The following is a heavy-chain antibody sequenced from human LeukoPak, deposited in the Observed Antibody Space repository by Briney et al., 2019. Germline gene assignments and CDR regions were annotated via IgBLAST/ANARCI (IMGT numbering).Heavy chain of an antibody. CDR3: ARVKSIAVAGRLLNYYFDY. CDR1: GYTFTGYY. D-gene: IGHD6-19*01. J-gene: IGHJ4*02. CDR2: INPNSGGT. V-gene: IGHV1-2*02. Sequence: ASVTVSCKASGYTFTGYYMHWVRQAPGQGLEWVGWINPNSGGTKYAQKFQCRVTMTRDTSIRIAYMELSRLRSDDTAVYYCARVKSIAVAGRLLNYYFDYWGQGTLVTVSS.